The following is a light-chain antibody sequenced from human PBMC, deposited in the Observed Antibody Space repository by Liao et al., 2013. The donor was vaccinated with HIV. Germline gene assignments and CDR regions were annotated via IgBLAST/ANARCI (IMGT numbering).Light chain of an antibody. J-gene: IGLJ1*01. CDR2: YDS. Sequence: SYVLTQPPSVSVAPGKTARITCGGDNIGDKGVHWYQQKPGQAPVVVIYYDSDRPSGIPERFSGSNSGNTATLTISGTQAVDEADYFCQAWDSNSLYVFGTGTKVTVL. CDR1: NIGDKG. V-gene: IGLV3-21*01. CDR3: QAWDSNSLYV.